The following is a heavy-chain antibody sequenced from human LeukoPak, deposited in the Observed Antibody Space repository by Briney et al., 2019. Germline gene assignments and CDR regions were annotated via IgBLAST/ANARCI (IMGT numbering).Heavy chain of an antibody. CDR3: ARAIWFGEGHDY. CDR2: IYYSGST. J-gene: IGHJ4*02. CDR1: GGSIGSSSYY. D-gene: IGHD3-10*01. V-gene: IGHV4-39*07. Sequence: SETLSLTCTVSGGSIGSSSYYWGWIRQPPGKGLEWIGSIYYSGSTYYNPSLKSRVTISVDTSKNQFSLRLSSVTAADTAVYYCARAIWFGEGHDYWGQGTLVTVSS.